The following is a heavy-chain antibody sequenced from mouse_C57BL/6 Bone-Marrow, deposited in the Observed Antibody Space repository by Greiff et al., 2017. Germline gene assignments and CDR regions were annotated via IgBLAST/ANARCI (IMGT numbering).Heavy chain of an antibody. CDR3: ARGDYYGSPYAMDN. CDR2: IDPSDSYT. D-gene: IGHD1-1*01. V-gene: IGHV1-50*01. CDR1: GYTFTSYW. J-gene: IGHJ4*01. Sequence: QVQLQQPGAELVKPGASVKLSCTASGYTFTSYWMQWVKQRPGQGLKWIGEIDPSDSYTNYNQKFKGKATLTVDTSSSTAYMPLSSLTSEDSAVYYCARGDYYGSPYAMDNWGQGTSVPVSS.